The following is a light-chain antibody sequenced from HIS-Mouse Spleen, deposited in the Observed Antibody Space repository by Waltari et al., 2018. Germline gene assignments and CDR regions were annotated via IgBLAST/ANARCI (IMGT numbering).Light chain of an antibody. Sequence: QSALTQPASVSGSPGQSITISCTGTSSAVGRYILVSWYQQHPGKAPKLMIYEGSKRPSGVSNRFSGSKSGNTASLTISGLQAEDEADYYCCSYAGSSTWVFGGGTKLTVL. CDR1: SSAVGRYIL. V-gene: IGLV2-23*01. J-gene: IGLJ3*02. CDR2: EGS. CDR3: CSYAGSSTWV.